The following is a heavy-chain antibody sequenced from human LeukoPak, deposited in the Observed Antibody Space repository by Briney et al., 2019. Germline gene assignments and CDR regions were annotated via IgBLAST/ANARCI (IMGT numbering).Heavy chain of an antibody. CDR2: ISDSGGKT. CDR3: AKTSSSSGE. Sequence: AGGSLRLSCSTSGFTFSSYAMSWVRQAPGKGLEWVSAISDSGGKTYYANSVEGRFTISRDNSENTLYLQMTSLKAEDTAVYFCAKTSSSSGEWGQGTLVTVSS. J-gene: IGHJ4*02. CDR1: GFTFSSYA. V-gene: IGHV3-23*01. D-gene: IGHD6-6*01.